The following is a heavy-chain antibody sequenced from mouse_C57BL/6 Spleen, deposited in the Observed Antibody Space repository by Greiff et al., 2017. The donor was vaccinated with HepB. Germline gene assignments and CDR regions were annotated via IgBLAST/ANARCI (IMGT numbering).Heavy chain of an antibody. V-gene: IGHV1-15*01. CDR3: TREILGFDY. CDR1: GYTFTDYE. J-gene: IGHJ2*01. Sequence: VQLVESGAELVRPGASVTLSCKASGYTFTDYEMHWVKQTPVHGLEWIGAIDPETGGTAYNQKFKGKAILTADKSSSTAYMELRSLTSEDSAVYYCTREILGFDYWGQGTTLTVSS. D-gene: IGHD4-1*01. CDR2: IDPETGGT.